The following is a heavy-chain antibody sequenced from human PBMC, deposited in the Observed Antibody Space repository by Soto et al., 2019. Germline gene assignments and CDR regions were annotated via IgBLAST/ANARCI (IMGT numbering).Heavy chain of an antibody. CDR2: INHSGST. J-gene: IGHJ4*02. CDR3: ARGALRYFDWLPSTFDY. CDR1: GGSFSCYY. V-gene: IGHV4-34*01. D-gene: IGHD3-9*01. Sequence: SETLSLTCAVYGGSFSCYYWSWIRQPPGKGLEWIGEINHSGSTNYNPSLKSRVTISVDTSKNQFSLKLSSVTAADTAVYYCARGALRYFDWLPSTFDYWGQGTLVTVSS.